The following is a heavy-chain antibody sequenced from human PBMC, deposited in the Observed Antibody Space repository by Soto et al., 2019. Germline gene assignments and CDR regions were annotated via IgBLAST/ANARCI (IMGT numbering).Heavy chain of an antibody. CDR3: ARQEMATIGLYGMDV. CDR2: IYPGDSDT. V-gene: IGHV5-51*01. CDR1: GYSFTSYW. D-gene: IGHD5-12*01. Sequence: GESLKISCKGSGYSFTSYWLGWVRQMPGKGLEWMGIIYPGDSDTRYSPSFQGQVTISADKSISTAYLQWSSLKASDTAMYYCARQEMATIGLYGMDVWGQGTTVTVSS. J-gene: IGHJ6*02.